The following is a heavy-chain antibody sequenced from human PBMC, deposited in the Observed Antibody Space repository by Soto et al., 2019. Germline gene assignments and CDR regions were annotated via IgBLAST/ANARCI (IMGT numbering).Heavy chain of an antibody. J-gene: IGHJ3*02. Sequence: GESLKISYKGSGYTFTSYWIGWVRQMPGKGLEWMGIIYPGDSDTRYSPSFQGQVTISADKSISTAYLQWSSLKASDTAMYYCARRFSVAGYDAFDIWGQGTMVTVSS. CDR1: GYTFTSYW. CDR2: IYPGDSDT. V-gene: IGHV5-51*01. D-gene: IGHD6-19*01. CDR3: ARRFSVAGYDAFDI.